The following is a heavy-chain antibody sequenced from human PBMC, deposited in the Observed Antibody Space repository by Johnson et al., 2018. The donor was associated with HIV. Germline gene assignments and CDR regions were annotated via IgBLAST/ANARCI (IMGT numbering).Heavy chain of an antibody. CDR2: ISYDGSHT. J-gene: IGHJ3*02. D-gene: IGHD2-15*01. CDR1: GSNFDDYG. Sequence: QVQLVESGGGVARPGGSLRLSCAASGSNFDDYGMSWVRQAPGKGLEWVAVISYDGSHTYYADSVKGRFTISSDNSKHTLYLQMNSLRAEDTAVYYCAKDQYGRSYDIWGQGTMVTVSS. V-gene: IGHV3-30*18. CDR3: AKDQYGRSYDI.